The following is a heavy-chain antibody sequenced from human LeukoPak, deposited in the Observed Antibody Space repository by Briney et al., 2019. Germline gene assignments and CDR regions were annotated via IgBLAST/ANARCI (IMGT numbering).Heavy chain of an antibody. CDR2: FDPEDGET. CDR1: GYTLTELS. D-gene: IGHD3-22*01. Sequence: ASVKVSCKVSGYTLTELSMHWVRQAPGKGLEWMGGFDPEDGETIYAQKFQGRVTMTEDTSTDTAYMELSSLRSEDTAAYYCVTGQADSSGYYYPSFDYWGQGTLVTVSS. CDR3: VTGQADSSGYYYPSFDY. J-gene: IGHJ4*02. V-gene: IGHV1-24*01.